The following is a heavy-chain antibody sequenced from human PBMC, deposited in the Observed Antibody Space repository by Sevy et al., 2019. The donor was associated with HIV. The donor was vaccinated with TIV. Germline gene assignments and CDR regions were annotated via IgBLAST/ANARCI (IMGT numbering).Heavy chain of an antibody. CDR1: GFTFSSYA. V-gene: IGHV3-30-3*01. Sequence: GGSLRLSCAASGFTFSSYAMHWVRQAPGNGLEWVAVISYDGSNKYYADSVKGRFTISRDNSKNTLYLQMNSLRAEDTAVYYCARESCSGGSCYADYWGQGTLVTVSS. CDR2: ISYDGSNK. J-gene: IGHJ4*02. CDR3: ARESCSGGSCYADY. D-gene: IGHD2-15*01.